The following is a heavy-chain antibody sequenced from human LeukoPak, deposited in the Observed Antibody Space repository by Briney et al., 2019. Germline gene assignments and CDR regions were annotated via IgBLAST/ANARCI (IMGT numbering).Heavy chain of an antibody. CDR2: IIPIFGTA. Sequence: VKVSCKASGGTFSSYAISWVRQAPGQGLEWMGGIIPIFGTANYAQKFQGRVTITADESTSTAYMELSSLRSEDTAVYYCASGEYYYDSSGDRVPYYFDYWGQGTLVTVSS. V-gene: IGHV1-69*13. CDR3: ASGEYYYDSSGDRVPYYFDY. CDR1: GGTFSSYA. J-gene: IGHJ4*02. D-gene: IGHD3-22*01.